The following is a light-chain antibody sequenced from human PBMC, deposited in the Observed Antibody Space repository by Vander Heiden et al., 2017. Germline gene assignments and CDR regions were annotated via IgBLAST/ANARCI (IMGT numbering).Light chain of an antibody. CDR2: DAS. CDR1: QSVSSY. J-gene: IGKJ4*01. CDR3: QQRSNLLT. Sequence: EIVLTQYPATLSLSPGERATLSCRASQSVSSYLAWYQQKPGQAPRLLIYDASNRATGIPDRFSGSGSGTDFTLTSSSREPEDFAVYYWQQRSNLLTFGGGTKVEIK. V-gene: IGKV3-11*01.